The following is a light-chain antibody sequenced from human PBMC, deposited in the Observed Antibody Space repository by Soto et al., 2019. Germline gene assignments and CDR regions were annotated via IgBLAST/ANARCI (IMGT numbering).Light chain of an antibody. Sequence: DIQLTQSPSFLSASVGDRVTITCRASQGISSYFAWYQQKPGKAPKLLIYAASTLQTGVPSRFGGSGSGTQFTLTISSLQPEDFATYYCQQLNSYPLTFGGGTKVEIK. CDR2: AAS. J-gene: IGKJ4*01. CDR3: QQLNSYPLT. V-gene: IGKV1-9*01. CDR1: QGISSY.